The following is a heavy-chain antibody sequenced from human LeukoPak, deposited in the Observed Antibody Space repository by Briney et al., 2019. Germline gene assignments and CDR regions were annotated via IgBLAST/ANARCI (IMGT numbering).Heavy chain of an antibody. CDR2: FDPEVGGT. CDR1: GNTLTESS. D-gene: IGHD3-22*01. Sequence: ASVKVSCKVSGNTLTESSIHWVRHAPGKDLERGGGFDPEVGGTVYAQKFQGRVTMTEDTSTDTAYMDLSSLRSEDTAVYYCATAYDTSGYGPFDMWGQGTMATVST. CDR3: ATAYDTSGYGPFDM. V-gene: IGHV1-24*01. J-gene: IGHJ3*02.